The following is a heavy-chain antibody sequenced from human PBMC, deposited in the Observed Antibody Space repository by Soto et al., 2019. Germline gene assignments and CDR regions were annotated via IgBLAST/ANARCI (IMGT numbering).Heavy chain of an antibody. CDR1: RFIFSDYF. Sequence: LVESGGGSVKPGGSLRLSCAASRFIFSDYFMSWVRQAPGKGLEWLSFVNGRGNTTSYADSVRGRFTISRDNAKNSLFLEMNSLTDEDKAIYFCARGAGAFDIWGQGTVVSVSS. CDR3: ARGAGAFDI. CDR2: VNGRGNTT. J-gene: IGHJ3*02. V-gene: IGHV3-11*01.